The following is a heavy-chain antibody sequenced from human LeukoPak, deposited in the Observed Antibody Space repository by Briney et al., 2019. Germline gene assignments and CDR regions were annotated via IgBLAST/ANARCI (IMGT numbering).Heavy chain of an antibody. V-gene: IGHV3-23*01. CDR1: GFTFSSYA. J-gene: IGHJ4*02. D-gene: IGHD3-22*01. CDR3: AKDLRYGSSGYDLVDY. CDR2: ISGSGGST. Sequence: GGSPRLSCAASGFTFSSYAMSWVRQAPGKGLEWVSAISGSGGSTYYADSVKGRFTISRDNSENTLYLQMNSLRAEDTAVYYCAKDLRYGSSGYDLVDYWGQGTLVTVSS.